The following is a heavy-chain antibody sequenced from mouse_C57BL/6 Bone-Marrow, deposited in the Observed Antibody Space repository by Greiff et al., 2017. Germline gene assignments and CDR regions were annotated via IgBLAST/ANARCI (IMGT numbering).Heavy chain of an antibody. CDR3: ARRGYYYGGFAY. Sequence: QVQLQQPGAELVKPGASVKLSCKASGYTFTSYWMHWVKQRPGQGLEWIGMIHPNSGSTNYNEKFKSKATLTVDKSSSTAYMQLSSLTSEDSAVYYCARRGYYYGGFAYWGQGTLVTVSA. D-gene: IGHD1-1*01. CDR1: GYTFTSYW. CDR2: IHPNSGST. J-gene: IGHJ3*01. V-gene: IGHV1-64*01.